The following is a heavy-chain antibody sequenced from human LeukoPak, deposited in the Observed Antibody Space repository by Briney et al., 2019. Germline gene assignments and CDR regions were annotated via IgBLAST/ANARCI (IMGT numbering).Heavy chain of an antibody. D-gene: IGHD3-16*01. CDR2: INPDSGDT. J-gene: IGHJ6*02. CDR1: GYSFTGYF. V-gene: IGHV1-2*02. CDR3: ARRFYYAMDV. Sequence: ASVKVSCKASGYSFTGYFMQWVRQAPGQGLEWMGWINPDSGDTNYAQKFQGRATMTRDTSISTAYMELSRLRSDDAAVYYCARRFYYAMDVWGQGTTVTVSS.